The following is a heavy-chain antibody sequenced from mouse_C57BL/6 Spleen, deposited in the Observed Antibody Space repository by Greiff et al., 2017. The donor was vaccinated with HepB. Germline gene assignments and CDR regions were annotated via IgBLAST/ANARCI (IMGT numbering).Heavy chain of an antibody. CDR2: ISYDGSN. CDR1: GYSITSGYY. Sequence: EVKLQESGPGLVKPSQSLSLTCSVTGYSITSGYYWNWIRQFPGNKLEWMGYISYDGSNNYNPSLKNRISITRDTSKNQFFLKLNSVTTEDTATYYCASYYDYGLAMDYWGQGTSVTVSS. V-gene: IGHV3-6*01. D-gene: IGHD2-4*01. J-gene: IGHJ4*01. CDR3: ASYYDYGLAMDY.